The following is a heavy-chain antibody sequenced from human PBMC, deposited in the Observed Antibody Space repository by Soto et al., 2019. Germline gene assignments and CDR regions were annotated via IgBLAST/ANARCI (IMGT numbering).Heavy chain of an antibody. CDR3: XXXXXXXXRALGGVLDL. CDR2: IWNDGSKK. D-gene: IGHD2-15*01. J-gene: IGHJ2*01. CDR1: GFSFRSHG. Sequence: QVQLVESGGGVVQPGMSLRLSCAASGFSFRSHGMHWVRQAPGKGLEWVAVIWNDGSKKYYGDSVKGRVTISRDDSKDTLYLEVNDLRAEXTXXXXXXXXXXXXXRALGGVLDLWGRGSLLIVSS. V-gene: IGHV3-33*01.